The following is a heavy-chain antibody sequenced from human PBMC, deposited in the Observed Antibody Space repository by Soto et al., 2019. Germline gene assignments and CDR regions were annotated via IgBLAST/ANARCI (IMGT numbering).Heavy chain of an antibody. CDR3: ARVPGIITFFGGVTKNWFDP. D-gene: IGHD3-3*01. Sequence: GASVKVSCKASGGTFSSYAISWVRQAPGQGLEWMGGIIPIFGTANYAQKFQGRVTITADKSTSTAYMELSSLRSEDTAVYYRARVPGIITFFGGVTKNWFDPGGQGTRVTVSS. V-gene: IGHV1-69*06. CDR2: IIPIFGTA. CDR1: GGTFSSYA. J-gene: IGHJ5*02.